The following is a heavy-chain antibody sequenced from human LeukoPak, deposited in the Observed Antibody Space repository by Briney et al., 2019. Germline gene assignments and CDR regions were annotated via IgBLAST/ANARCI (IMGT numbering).Heavy chain of an antibody. CDR1: GYSLTELS. V-gene: IGHV1-24*01. CDR3: ATVRIAGYYYDTKSFDC. J-gene: IGHJ4*02. Sequence: ASVKVSCKVSGYSLTELSMHWVRQAPGKGRAWMGGFDLEDGETIYAQKFQGRVTMTEDTSTDTAYMERSSLRSEDTAVYYCATVRIAGYYYDTKSFDCWGQGTLVTVSS. CDR2: FDLEDGET. D-gene: IGHD3-22*01.